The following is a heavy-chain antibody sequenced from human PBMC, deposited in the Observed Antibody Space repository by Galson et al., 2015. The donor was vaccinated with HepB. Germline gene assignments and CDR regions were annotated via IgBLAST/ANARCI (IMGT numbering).Heavy chain of an antibody. Sequence: ETLSLTCAVYGGSFSGYYWGWIRQPPGKGLEWIGEINHSGSTNYNPSLKSRVTISVDTSKNQFSLKLSSVTAADTAVYYCARGLVVVPAARDVFDYWGQGTLVTVSS. D-gene: IGHD2-2*01. CDR3: ARGLVVVPAARDVFDY. CDR2: INHSGST. J-gene: IGHJ4*02. V-gene: IGHV4-34*01. CDR1: GGSFSGYY.